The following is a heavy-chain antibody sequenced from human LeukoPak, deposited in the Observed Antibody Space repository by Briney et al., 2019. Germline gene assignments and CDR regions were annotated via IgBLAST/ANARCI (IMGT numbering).Heavy chain of an antibody. CDR2: INPNSGGT. D-gene: IGHD1-26*01. V-gene: IGHV1-2*06. CDR1: GYTFTGYY. CDR3: ARVVRGATSAFDI. J-gene: IGHJ3*02. Sequence: ASVKVSCKASGYTFTGYYMHWVRQAPGQGLEWMGRINPNSGGTNYAQKFQGRVTMTRDTSISTAYMELSRLRPDDTAVYYCARVVRGATSAFDIWGQGTMVTVSS.